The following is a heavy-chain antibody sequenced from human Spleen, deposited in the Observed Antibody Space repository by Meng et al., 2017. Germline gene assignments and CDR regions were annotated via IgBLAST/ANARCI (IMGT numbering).Heavy chain of an antibody. Sequence: EVQLLQSGGGLVQHGGSLRLSCAASGFTFDNYIMNWVRQAPGRGLEWVSGISEVGGRTYYADSVKGRFTISRDNSKSTLYLQMNSLRVDDTAVYHCARWTSHYDFWGQGTLVTVSS. D-gene: IGHD5-24*01. V-gene: IGHV3-23*01. CDR1: GFTFDNYI. CDR2: ISEVGGRT. J-gene: IGHJ4*02. CDR3: ARWTSHYDF.